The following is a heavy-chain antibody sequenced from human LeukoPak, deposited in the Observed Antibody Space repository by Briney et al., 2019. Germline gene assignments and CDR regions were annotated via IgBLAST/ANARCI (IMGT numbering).Heavy chain of an antibody. Sequence: ASVKVSCKASGYTFTSYYMHWVRQAPGQGLEWKGIINPSGGSTSYAQKFQGRVTMTRDTSTSTVYMELSSLRSEDTAVYYCARDRSTIRGVAYFDYWGQGTLVTVSS. J-gene: IGHJ4*02. V-gene: IGHV1-46*01. CDR3: ARDRSTIRGVAYFDY. D-gene: IGHD3-10*01. CDR1: GYTFTSYY. CDR2: INPSGGST.